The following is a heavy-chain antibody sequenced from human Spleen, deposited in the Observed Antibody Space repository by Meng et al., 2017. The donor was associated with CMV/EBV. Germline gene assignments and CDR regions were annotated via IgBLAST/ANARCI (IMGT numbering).Heavy chain of an antibody. J-gene: IGHJ4*02. CDR2: ISGSSTVT. CDR3: ATGNAAATRLVFDY. V-gene: IGHV3-23*01. Sequence: GESLKISCAASGFTFSSYSMSWIRQAPGKGLQWVSSISGSSTVTYYADSVKGRFTISRDNSRNTLYLQMTSLRAEDTAIYYCATGNAAATRLVFDYWGLGSQVTVSS. D-gene: IGHD6-19*01. CDR1: GFTFSSYS.